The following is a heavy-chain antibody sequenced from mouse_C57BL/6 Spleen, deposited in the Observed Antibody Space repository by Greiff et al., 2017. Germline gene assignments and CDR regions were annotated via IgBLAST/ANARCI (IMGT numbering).Heavy chain of an antibody. CDR3: ARWGNYSVSYAMDY. Sequence: QVQLQQSGAELVKPGASVKMSCKASGYTFTSYWITWVKQRPGQGLEWIGDIYPGSGSTNYNEKFKSKATLTVDTSSSTAYMQLSSLTSEDSAVYYCARWGNYSVSYAMDYWGQGTSVTVSS. V-gene: IGHV1-55*01. CDR2: IYPGSGST. CDR1: GYTFTSYW. D-gene: IGHD2-1*01. J-gene: IGHJ4*01.